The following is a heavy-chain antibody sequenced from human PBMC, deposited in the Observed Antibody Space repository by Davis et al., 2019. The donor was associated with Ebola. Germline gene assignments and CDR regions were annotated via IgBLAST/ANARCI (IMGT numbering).Heavy chain of an antibody. D-gene: IGHD2-2*02. CDR1: GFTFDDYA. V-gene: IGHV3-43*02. CDR2: ISGDGGST. CDR3: ARGHCTRSSCYTGGYYYYAMDV. J-gene: IGHJ6*02. Sequence: GGSLRLSCAASGFTFDDYAMHWVRQAPGKGLEWVSLISGDGGSTYYADSVKGRFTISRDNAKNSLFLQMNSLGDEDTAVYYCARGHCTRSSCYTGGYYYYAMDVWGQGTTVTVSS.